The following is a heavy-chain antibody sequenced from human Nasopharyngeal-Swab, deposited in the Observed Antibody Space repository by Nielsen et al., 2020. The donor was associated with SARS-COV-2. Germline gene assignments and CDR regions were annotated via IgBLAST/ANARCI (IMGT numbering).Heavy chain of an antibody. CDR3: AKDIEEWLVVPSLSFDF. D-gene: IGHD3-3*01. CDR1: GYISSSDG. CDR2: ISAYNANT. V-gene: IGHV1-18*01. Sequence: ASAKVSCNASGYISSSDGIKWVRQAPGQGLEWMGWISAYNANTNYAQKIEDRVSMTTDTSTSNTYMELRRLRSDDTAVYYSAKDIEEWLVVPSLSFDFWGQGTLVTVSS. J-gene: IGHJ4*02.